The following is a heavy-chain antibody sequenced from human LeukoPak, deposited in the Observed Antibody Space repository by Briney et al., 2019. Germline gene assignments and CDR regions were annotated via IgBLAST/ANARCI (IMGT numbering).Heavy chain of an antibody. CDR2: INQDGTKK. Sequence: GGSLRLSCAVSGFTFSMSWMTCVRQAPGKGLEWVANINQDGTKKYYVDSVKGRFTISRDNAENSLYLQMNSLRVDDTAVYYCARDGLPVALDYWGQGTLVTVSS. V-gene: IGHV3-7*01. D-gene: IGHD4-23*01. CDR3: ARDGLPVALDY. CDR1: GFTFSMSW. J-gene: IGHJ4*02.